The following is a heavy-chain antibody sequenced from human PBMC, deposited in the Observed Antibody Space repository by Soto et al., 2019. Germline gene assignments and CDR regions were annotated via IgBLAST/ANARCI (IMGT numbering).Heavy chain of an antibody. J-gene: IGHJ6*02. Sequence: ASVKVSCKASGYTFTGYYMHWVRQAPGQGLEWMGWINPNSGGTNYAQKIQGWVTMTRDTSISTAYMELSRLRSDDTAVYYCARETDIAVAGKGVGYYGMDVWGQGTTVTVSS. V-gene: IGHV1-2*04. CDR1: GYTFTGYY. CDR3: ARETDIAVAGKGVGYYGMDV. CDR2: INPNSGGT. D-gene: IGHD6-19*01.